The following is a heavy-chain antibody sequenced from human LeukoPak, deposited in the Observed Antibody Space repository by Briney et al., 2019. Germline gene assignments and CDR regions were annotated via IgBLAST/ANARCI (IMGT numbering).Heavy chain of an antibody. D-gene: IGHD1-26*01. CDR3: ATSPFGATGFYYFDY. CDR2: ISGSGGST. J-gene: IGHJ4*02. V-gene: IGHV3-23*01. CDR1: GFTFSSYA. Sequence: GGSLTLSCAASGFTFSSYAMSWVRQAPGKGLEWVSAISGSGGSTYYADSVKGRFTISRDNSKNTLYLQINSVRDEDADVYSSATSPFGATGFYYFDYWGQGTPVTVSS.